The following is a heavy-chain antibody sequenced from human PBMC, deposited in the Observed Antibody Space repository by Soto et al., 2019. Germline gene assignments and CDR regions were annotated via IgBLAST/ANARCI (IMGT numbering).Heavy chain of an antibody. CDR2: ITGSGSGT. CDR1: GFTFSNYG. V-gene: IGHV3-23*01. D-gene: IGHD3-10*01. CDR3: VRVGDGSCCNWFDS. Sequence: PGGSLRLSCAASGFTFSNYGMTWVRQAPGKGLEWVSVITGSGSGTYYADSVKDRFTISRDNSKNMLYLQMNSLRAEDMATYYCVRVGDGSCCNWFDSWGRGALVTVSS. J-gene: IGHJ5*01.